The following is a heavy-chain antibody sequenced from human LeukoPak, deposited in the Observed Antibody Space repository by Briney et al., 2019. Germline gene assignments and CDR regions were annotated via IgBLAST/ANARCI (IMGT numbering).Heavy chain of an antibody. J-gene: IGHJ3*02. CDR3: AQNWGSYAFDI. CDR1: GGSISSYY. CDR2: NPYSGST. Sequence: SETLSLTCTVSGGSISSYYWSWIRQPPGKGLEWIGYNPYSGSTNYNPSLKSRVTISLDTSKNQFSLKLSSVTAADTAVYYCAQNWGSYAFDIWGQGTMVTVSS. V-gene: IGHV4-59*01. D-gene: IGHD7-27*01.